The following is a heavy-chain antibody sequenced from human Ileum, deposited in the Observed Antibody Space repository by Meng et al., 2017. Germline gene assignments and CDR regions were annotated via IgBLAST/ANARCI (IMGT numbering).Heavy chain of an antibody. D-gene: IGHD3-22*01. CDR2: INHSGST. CDR3: SRTSYYDNSGYYPG. V-gene: IGHV4-34*01. Sequence: QLKQWGAGLLKPSETLSLTCAVYGGSFSGYYWSWIRQPPGKGLEWIGEINHSGSTNYNPSLKSRVTISVDTSKNQFSLKLSSVTAADTAVYYCSRTSYYDNSGYYPGWGQGTLVTVSS. J-gene: IGHJ4*02. CDR1: GGSFSGYY.